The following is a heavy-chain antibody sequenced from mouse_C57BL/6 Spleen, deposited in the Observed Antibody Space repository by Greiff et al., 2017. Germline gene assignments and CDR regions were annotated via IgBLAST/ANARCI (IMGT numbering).Heavy chain of an antibody. CDR1: GYTFTSYG. CDR2: IYPRSGNT. Sequence: QVQLQQSGAELARPGASVKLSCKASGYTFTSYGISWVKQRTGQGLEWIGEIYPRSGNTYYNEKFKGKATLTADKSSSTAYMELRSLTSEDSAVYFCARRDYGSSWGWYFDVWGTGTTVTVSS. J-gene: IGHJ1*03. CDR3: ARRDYGSSWGWYFDV. D-gene: IGHD1-1*01. V-gene: IGHV1-81*01.